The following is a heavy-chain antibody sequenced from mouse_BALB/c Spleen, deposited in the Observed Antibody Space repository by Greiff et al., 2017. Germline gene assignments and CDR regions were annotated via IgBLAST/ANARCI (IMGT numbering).Heavy chain of an antibody. CDR3: ARDRYYFDY. CDR2: ISSGGST. J-gene: IGHJ2*01. CDR1: GFTFSSYA. V-gene: IGHV5-6-5*01. Sequence: EVQLVESGGGLVKPGGSLKLSCAASGFTFSSYAMSWVRQTPEKRLEWVASISSGGSTYYPDSVEGRFTISRDNARNILYLQMSSLRSEDTAMYYCARDRYYFDYWGQGTTLTVSS. D-gene: IGHD2-14*01.